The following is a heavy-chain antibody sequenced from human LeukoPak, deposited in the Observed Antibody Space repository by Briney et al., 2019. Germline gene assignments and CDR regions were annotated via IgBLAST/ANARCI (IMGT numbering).Heavy chain of an antibody. D-gene: IGHD2-2*01. Sequence: GGSLRLSCAASGFTFSSYAMSWVRQAPGKGLEWVSSISSSSSYIYYADSVKGRSTISRDNAKNSLYLQMNSLRAEDTAVYYCARDLVVVVPAATSTYYYGMDVWGQGTTVTVSS. CDR3: ARDLVVVVPAATSTYYYGMDV. CDR1: GFTFSSYA. J-gene: IGHJ6*02. CDR2: ISSSSSYI. V-gene: IGHV3-21*01.